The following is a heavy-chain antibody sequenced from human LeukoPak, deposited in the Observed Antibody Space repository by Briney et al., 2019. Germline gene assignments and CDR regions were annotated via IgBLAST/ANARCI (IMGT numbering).Heavy chain of an antibody. CDR2: ISYDGSNK. D-gene: IGHD3-10*01. J-gene: IGHJ2*01. CDR3: AKGPMVRGVWHFDL. Sequence: GGSLRLSCAASGFTFSSYGMHWVRQAPGKGLEWVAVISYDGSNKYYADSVKGRFTISRDNSKNTLYLQMNSLRAEDTAVYYCAKGPMVRGVWHFDLWGRGTLVTVSS. CDR1: GFTFSSYG. V-gene: IGHV3-30*18.